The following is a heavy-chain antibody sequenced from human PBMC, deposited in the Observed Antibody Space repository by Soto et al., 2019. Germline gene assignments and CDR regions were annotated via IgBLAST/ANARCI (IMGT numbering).Heavy chain of an antibody. CDR3: ARIAAAGTYFQH. CDR2: IYHSGST. D-gene: IGHD6-13*01. CDR1: GGSFSSSNW. V-gene: IGHV4-4*02. Sequence: ASETLSLTCAVYGGSFSSSNWWSWVRQPPGKGLEWIGEIYHSGSTNYNPSLKSRVTISVDKSKNQFSLKLSSVTAADTAVYYCARIAAAGTYFQHWGQGTLVTVSS. J-gene: IGHJ1*01.